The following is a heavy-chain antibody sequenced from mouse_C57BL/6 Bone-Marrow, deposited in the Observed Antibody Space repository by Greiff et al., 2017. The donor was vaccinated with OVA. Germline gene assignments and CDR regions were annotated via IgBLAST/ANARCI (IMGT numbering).Heavy chain of an antibody. CDR1: GYTFTGYW. J-gene: IGHJ3*01. D-gene: IGHD2-3*01. CDR3: ARSGWLLRWFAY. CDR2: ILPGSGST. Sequence: VQLVESGAELMKPGASVKLSCTATGYTFTGYWIEWVQQRPGHGLEWIGEILPGSGSTNYHEKFKGKATFTAYTSSNTAYMQLSSLTTEDSAIYYGARSGWLLRWFAYWGQGTLVTVSA. V-gene: IGHV1-9*01.